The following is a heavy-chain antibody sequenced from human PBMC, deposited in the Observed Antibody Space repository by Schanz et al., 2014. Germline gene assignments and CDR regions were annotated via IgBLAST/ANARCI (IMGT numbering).Heavy chain of an antibody. CDR3: ARDHQWLARYYMDV. CDR2: MSYDGSNK. V-gene: IGHV3-30-3*01. D-gene: IGHD6-19*01. J-gene: IGHJ6*03. Sequence: VRLVESGGGVVQPGGSLRLSCAASGFTFSSYAMHWVRQAPGKGLEWVAVMSYDGSNKYYADSVKGRFTISRDNSKSMLFLEMNSLRAEDTAVYYCARDHQWLARYYMDVWGKGTTVTVSS. CDR1: GFTFSSYA.